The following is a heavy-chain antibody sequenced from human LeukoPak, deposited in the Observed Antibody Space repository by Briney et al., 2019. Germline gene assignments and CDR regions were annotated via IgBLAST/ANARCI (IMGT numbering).Heavy chain of an antibody. CDR3: ASSVFSFSGSQWDPFDI. J-gene: IGHJ3*02. CDR1: GFIFTTHQ. Sequence: PRGSLSLSCAATGFIFTTHQITWLRQAPGNGLEYVANIKQDGSETYYVDSVKGRFTIFRDNTKNSLYLQMINLRAEDTAMYYCASSVFSFSGSQWDPFDIWGQGTMVTVSS. CDR2: IKQDGSET. D-gene: IGHD6-19*01. V-gene: IGHV3-7*03.